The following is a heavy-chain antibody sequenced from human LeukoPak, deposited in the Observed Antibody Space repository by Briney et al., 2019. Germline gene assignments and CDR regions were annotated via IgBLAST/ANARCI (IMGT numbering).Heavy chain of an antibody. Sequence: GGSLRLSCAASGFTSSNYAMSWVRQAPGKGLEWVSASSGSGGSTYYADSVKGRFTISRDNSKNTLYLQMNSLRAEDTAVYYCAKGCSSTSCYHSMDVWGKGTTVTVSS. D-gene: IGHD2-2*01. J-gene: IGHJ6*04. CDR3: AKGCSSTSCYHSMDV. CDR1: GFTSSNYA. CDR2: SSGSGGST. V-gene: IGHV3-23*01.